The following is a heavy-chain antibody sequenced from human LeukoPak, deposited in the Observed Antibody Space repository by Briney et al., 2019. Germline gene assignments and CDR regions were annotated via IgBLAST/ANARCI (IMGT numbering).Heavy chain of an antibody. D-gene: IGHD2-21*02. CDR1: GFTFSSYG. V-gene: IGHV3-21*01. CDR3: VTSRGGDPDD. CDR2: ISSSSSYI. Sequence: GGSLRLSCAASGFTFSSYGMNWVRQAPGKGLEWVSSISSSSSYIYYADSVKGRFTISRDNAKNSLYLQMNSLRAEDTAVYYCVTSRGGDPDDWGQGTLVTVSS. J-gene: IGHJ4*02.